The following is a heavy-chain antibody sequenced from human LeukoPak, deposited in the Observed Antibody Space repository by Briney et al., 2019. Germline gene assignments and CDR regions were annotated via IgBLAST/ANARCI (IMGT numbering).Heavy chain of an antibody. J-gene: IGHJ4*02. D-gene: IGHD6-19*01. CDR3: ARSSGWAYYFDY. Sequence: ASVTVSCTASGYTFTSYAMHWVRQAPGQRLEWMGWINAGNGNTKYSQEFQGRVTITRDTSASTAYMELSSLRSEDMAVYYCARSSGWAYYFDYWGQGTLVTVSS. CDR1: GYTFTSYA. CDR2: INAGNGNT. V-gene: IGHV1-3*03.